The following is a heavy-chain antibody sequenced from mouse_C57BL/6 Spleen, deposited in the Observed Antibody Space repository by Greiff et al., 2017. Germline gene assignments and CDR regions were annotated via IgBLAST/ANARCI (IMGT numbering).Heavy chain of an antibody. Sequence: VQLVESGPGLVQPSQSLSITCTVSGFSLTSYGVHWVRQSPGKGLEWLGVIWSGGSTDYNAAFISRLSISKDNSKSQVFFKMNSLQADDTAIYYCARAPLYDYYAMDYWGQGTSVTVSS. CDR3: ARAPLYDYYAMDY. D-gene: IGHD2-3*01. V-gene: IGHV2-2*01. J-gene: IGHJ4*01. CDR1: GFSLTSYG. CDR2: IWSGGST.